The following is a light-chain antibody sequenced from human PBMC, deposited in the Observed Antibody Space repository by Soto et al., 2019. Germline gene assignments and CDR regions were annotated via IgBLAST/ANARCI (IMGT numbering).Light chain of an antibody. CDR1: QSLPHSNGYNY. V-gene: IGKV2-28*01. CDR3: QHFRSFPIT. CDR2: TAS. Sequence: DIVMTQSPLSLPVTPGEPASISCRSSQSLPHSNGYNYLDWYLQKPGQSPQLLIYTASTLQSGVPSRFSGSGSGTDFTLTISSLQPEDFATYYRQHFRSFPITFGQGTRLEIK. J-gene: IGKJ5*01.